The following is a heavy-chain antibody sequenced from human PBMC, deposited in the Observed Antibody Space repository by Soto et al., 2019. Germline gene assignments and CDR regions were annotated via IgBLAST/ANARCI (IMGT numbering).Heavy chain of an antibody. D-gene: IGHD1-20*01. CDR1: GFTFNKYW. V-gene: IGHV3-74*01. CDR2: ITDDGRNT. CDR3: VRRAITATTNWGAFDV. J-gene: IGHJ3*01. Sequence: LRLSCVASGFTFNKYWMHWVRQAPGKGLVWVARITDDGRNTLYADSVRGRFTISRDNSRRTLHLQMDSLRAEDAAVYFCVRRAITATTNWGAFDVWGQGTVVTVSS.